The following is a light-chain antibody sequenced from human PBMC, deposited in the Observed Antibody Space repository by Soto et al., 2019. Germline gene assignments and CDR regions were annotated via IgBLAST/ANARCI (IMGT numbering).Light chain of an antibody. V-gene: IGKV3-15*01. CDR3: QQYNNWPWT. CDR2: GAS. CDR1: QSVSSN. J-gene: IGKJ1*01. Sequence: IVMTQSPATLSMSPGQRATLSCRASQSVSSNLAWYQQRPGQAPRLLIYGASTRAAGIPARFSGSGSGTGFTLTISSLQSEDFAVYHCQQYNNWPWTFGQGTKADIK.